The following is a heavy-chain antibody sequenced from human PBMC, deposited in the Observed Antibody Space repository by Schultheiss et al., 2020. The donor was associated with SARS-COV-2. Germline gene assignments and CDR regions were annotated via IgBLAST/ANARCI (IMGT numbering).Heavy chain of an antibody. J-gene: IGHJ4*02. Sequence: SETLSLTCAVYGGSFSSYYWSWIRQPPGKGLEWIGYIYYSGSTNYNPSLKSRVTISVDTSKNQFSLKLSSVTAADTAVYYCARGGRGVRVGTTGDYWGQGTLVTVSS. CDR1: GGSFSSYY. D-gene: IGHD1-26*01. CDR2: IYYSGST. V-gene: IGHV4-59*12. CDR3: ARGGRGVRVGTTGDY.